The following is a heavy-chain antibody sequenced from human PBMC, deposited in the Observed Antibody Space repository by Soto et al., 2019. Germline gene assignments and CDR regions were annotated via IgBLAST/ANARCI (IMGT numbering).Heavy chain of an antibody. CDR3: VLEERQLANFDY. V-gene: IGHV3-74*01. CDR2: ISSGGSDT. D-gene: IGHD6-13*01. Sequence: EVQLVESGGGLGQPGGSLRLSCAASGFTFSSYWMHWVRQAPGEGPVWVSRISSGGSDTAYADSVRGRFTISRDNARNTLYLQMNSLRAEDTAVYYCVLEERQLANFDYWGQGTLVTVSS. J-gene: IGHJ4*02. CDR1: GFTFSSYW.